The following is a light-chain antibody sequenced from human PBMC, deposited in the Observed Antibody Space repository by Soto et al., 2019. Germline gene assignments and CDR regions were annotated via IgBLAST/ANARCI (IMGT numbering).Light chain of an antibody. J-gene: IGLJ2*01. CDR3: SSFAGNNNLV. Sequence: QYALTQPPSASGSPGQSVTISCTGTSSDVGGYNYVSWYQQHPGKAPKLMISEVSKRPSGVPDRFSGSKSGNTASLTVSGLQAXDEADYYCSSFAGNNNLVFGGGTKVTVL. CDR2: EVS. V-gene: IGLV2-8*01. CDR1: SSDVGGYNY.